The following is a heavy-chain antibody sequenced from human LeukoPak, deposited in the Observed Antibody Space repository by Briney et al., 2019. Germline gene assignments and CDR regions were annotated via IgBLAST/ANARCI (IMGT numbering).Heavy chain of an antibody. D-gene: IGHD4-17*01. Sequence: PGRSLRLSCAASGFTFSSYGMHWVRQAPGKGLEWVAVISYDGSNKYYADSVKGRFTISRDNSKNTLYLQMNSLRAEDTAVYYCAKGEVGDYGYYFDYWGQGALVIVSA. J-gene: IGHJ4*02. CDR2: ISYDGSNK. CDR1: GFTFSSYG. CDR3: AKGEVGDYGYYFDY. V-gene: IGHV3-30*18.